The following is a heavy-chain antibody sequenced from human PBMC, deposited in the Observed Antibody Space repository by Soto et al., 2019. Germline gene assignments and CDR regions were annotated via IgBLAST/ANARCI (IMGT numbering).Heavy chain of an antibody. J-gene: IGHJ3*02. Sequence: QVQLVESGGGVVQPGRSLRLSCAASGFTFSSYAMHWVRQAPGKGLEWVAVISYDGSNKYYADSVKGRFTISRDNSKNTVYLQMNSLRAEDTAVYYCARDPSAVVVEFGDAFDIWGQGTMVTVSS. CDR1: GFTFSSYA. CDR2: ISYDGSNK. CDR3: ARDPSAVVVEFGDAFDI. V-gene: IGHV3-30-3*01. D-gene: IGHD2-21*01.